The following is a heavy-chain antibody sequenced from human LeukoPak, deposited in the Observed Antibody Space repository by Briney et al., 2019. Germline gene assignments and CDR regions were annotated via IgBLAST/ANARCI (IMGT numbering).Heavy chain of an antibody. V-gene: IGHV6-1*01. CDR1: GDSVSSNIAT. D-gene: IGHD6-13*01. CDR3: ARERSSWYYLDY. Sequence: SQTLSLTFVISGDSVSSNIATWNWIRQSPSRGLEWLGRTYYRSQWHYDYAVSVRSRITINPDTSKNQFSLQLSSVTPEDTAVYFCARERSSWYYLDYWGQGMLVTVSS. J-gene: IGHJ4*02. CDR2: TYYRSQWHY.